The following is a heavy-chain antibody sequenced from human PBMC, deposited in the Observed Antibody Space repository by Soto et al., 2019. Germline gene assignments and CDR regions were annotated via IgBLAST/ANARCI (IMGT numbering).Heavy chain of an antibody. CDR2: ISSSSSYI. V-gene: IGHV3-21*01. J-gene: IGHJ5*02. D-gene: IGHD3-10*01. CDR3: AREAEVIGVTRDFDH. Sequence: EVQLVESGGGLVKPGGSLRLSCVASGFTFSSYSMNWVRQAPGKGLEWVSSISSSSSYIYFADAVRGRFTISRDNAKNSVYPQMNRLRAKDPAVYYCAREAEVIGVTRDFDHWGQGTLVTVSS. CDR1: GFTFSSYS.